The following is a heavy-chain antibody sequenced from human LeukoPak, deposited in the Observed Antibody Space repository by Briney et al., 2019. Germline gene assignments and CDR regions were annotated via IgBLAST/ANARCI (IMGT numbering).Heavy chain of an antibody. CDR1: GYSFTSYW. D-gene: IGHD6-13*01. CDR3: ARQAGGIAAAVDY. CDR2: IDPSDSYT. J-gene: IGHJ4*02. Sequence: PGESLKISCKGSGYSFTSYWISWVRQMPGKGLEWMGRIDPSDSYTNYSPSFQGHVTISADQSISTAYLQWSSLKASDTAMYYCARQAGGIAAAVDYWGQGTLVTVSS. V-gene: IGHV5-10-1*01.